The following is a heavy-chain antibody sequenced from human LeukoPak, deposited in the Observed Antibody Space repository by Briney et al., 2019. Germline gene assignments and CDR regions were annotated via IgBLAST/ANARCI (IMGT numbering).Heavy chain of an antibody. CDR2: IYYSGST. Sequence: SETLSLTCTVSGGSISSGGYYWSWIRQHPGKGLEWIGYIYYSGSTYYNPSLKSRVTISVDTSKNQFSLKLSSVTAADTAVYYCARVENVIYYDSRAGAFDIWGQGTMVTVSS. CDR1: GGSISSGGYY. CDR3: ARVENVIYYDSRAGAFDI. D-gene: IGHD3-22*01. J-gene: IGHJ3*02. V-gene: IGHV4-31*03.